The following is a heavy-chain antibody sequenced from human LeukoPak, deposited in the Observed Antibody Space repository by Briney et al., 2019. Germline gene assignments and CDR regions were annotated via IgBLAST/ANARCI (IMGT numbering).Heavy chain of an antibody. D-gene: IGHD2-15*01. V-gene: IGHV4-4*07. CDR2: IYSSGST. CDR1: GGSFSGSY. CDR3: ARGYCSGGSCYSEVGFDY. Sequence: PSETPSLTCTVSGGSFSGSYWSWIRQPAGKRPEWIGRIYSSGSTNYNPSLKSRVTISVDTSKNQFSLKLSSVTAADTAVYYCARGYCSGGSCYSEVGFDYWGQGTLVTVSS. J-gene: IGHJ4*02.